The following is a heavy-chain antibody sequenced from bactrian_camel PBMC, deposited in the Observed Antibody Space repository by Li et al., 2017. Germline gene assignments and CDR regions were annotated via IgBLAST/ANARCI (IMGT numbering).Heavy chain of an antibody. CDR1: GDIYKFPC. D-gene: IGHD5*01. J-gene: IGHJ6*01. CDR2: LGSDGST. CDR3: AAGQGVGWCLDVIRVGAEADFDY. Sequence: HVQLVESGVGSVQAGGSLRLSCVVSGDIYKFPCMGWFRRTPGKEREGVAALGSDGSTTYAAFVKGRFTVSKDHAKNTLYLQMNSLKAEDTATYYCAAGQGVGWCLDVIRVGAEADFDYWGHGTQVTVS. V-gene: IGHV3S53*01.